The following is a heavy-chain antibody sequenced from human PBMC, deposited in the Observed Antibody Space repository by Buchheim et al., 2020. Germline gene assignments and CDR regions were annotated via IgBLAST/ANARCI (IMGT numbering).Heavy chain of an antibody. D-gene: IGHD3-3*01. CDR1: GFTFSYYW. J-gene: IGHJ6*02. V-gene: IGHV3-7*01. Sequence: EVQLVESGGGLVQPGGSLRLSCAASGFTFSYYWMTWVRQAPGKGLEWVANIKQDGSEKYYLDSVKGRFIIPRDTTKNSLSLQMNSLRAEDTAVYYCARAPGNYDFWSGYYSSYLDVWGQGTT. CDR3: ARAPGNYDFWSGYYSSYLDV. CDR2: IKQDGSEK.